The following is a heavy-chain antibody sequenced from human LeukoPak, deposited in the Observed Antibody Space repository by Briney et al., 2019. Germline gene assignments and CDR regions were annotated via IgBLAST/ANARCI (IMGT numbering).Heavy chain of an antibody. D-gene: IGHD4-17*01. CDR2: INPNSGGT. Sequence: ASVKVSCKASGYTFTDYYMHWVRQAPGQGLEWMGWINPNSGGTNYAQKFQGRVTMTRDTSISTVYMELSRLRSDDTAVYYCARSVLVLTTVTTFGYWGQGTLVTVSS. J-gene: IGHJ4*02. CDR3: ARSVLVLTTVTTFGY. V-gene: IGHV1-2*02. CDR1: GYTFTDYY.